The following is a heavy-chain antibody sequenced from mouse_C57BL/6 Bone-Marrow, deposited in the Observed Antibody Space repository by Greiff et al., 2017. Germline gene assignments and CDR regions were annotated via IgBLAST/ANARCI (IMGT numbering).Heavy chain of an antibody. CDR1: GYTFTDYY. CDR3: AGGYYYGSSLDYAMDY. D-gene: IGHD1-1*01. J-gene: IGHJ4*01. CDR2: IYPGSGNT. V-gene: IGHV1-76*01. Sequence: VQLQQSGAELVRPGASVKLSCKASGYTFTDYYINWVKQRPGQGLEWIARIYPGSGNTYYNEKFKGKATLTAEKSSSTAYMQLSSLTSEDSAVYFCAGGYYYGSSLDYAMDYWGQGTSVTVSS.